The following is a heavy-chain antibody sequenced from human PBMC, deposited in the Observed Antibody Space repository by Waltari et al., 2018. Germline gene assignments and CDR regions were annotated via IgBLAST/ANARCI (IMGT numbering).Heavy chain of an antibody. CDR3: VRDHWGPDY. D-gene: IGHD7-27*01. J-gene: IGHJ4*02. V-gene: IGHV3-7*01. CDR1: GFTFTDYW. CDR2: IHKDGSEK. Sequence: EVHLVESGGGLVQPGGSLRLSCAASGFTFTDYWMSWVPQAPGKGPEWVANIHKDGSEKNYVDYVKGRFTISRDNAKDSVYLQMNSLRADDTAMYYCVRDHWGPDYWGQGTLVTVSS.